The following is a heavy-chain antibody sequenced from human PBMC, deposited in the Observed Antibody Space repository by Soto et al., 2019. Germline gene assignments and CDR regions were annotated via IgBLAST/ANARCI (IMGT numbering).Heavy chain of an antibody. V-gene: IGHV6-1*01. CDR3: ARDMDDYVWGSYESHAFDI. CDR1: GDSVSSNSAA. J-gene: IGHJ3*02. CDR2: TYYRSKWYN. D-gene: IGHD3-16*01. Sequence: PSQTLSLTCAISGDSVSSNSAAWNWIRQSPSRGLEWLGRTYYRSKWYNDYAVSVKSRITINPDTSKNKISLQLNSVTPKDTDVYYCARDMDDYVWGSYESHAFDIWGQGTMVTVSS.